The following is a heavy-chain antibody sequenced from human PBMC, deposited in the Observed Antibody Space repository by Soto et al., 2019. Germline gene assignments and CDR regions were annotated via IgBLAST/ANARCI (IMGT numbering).Heavy chain of an antibody. CDR1: GGSISSGGYS. Sequence: SETLSLTCAVSGGSISSGGYSWSWIRQPPGKGLEWIGYIYHSGSTYYNPSLKSRVTISVDKSKNQFSLKLRSVTAADTAVYYCARVSIAVAALGAFDIWGQGTMVTVSS. V-gene: IGHV4-30-2*01. CDR3: ARVSIAVAALGAFDI. J-gene: IGHJ3*02. D-gene: IGHD6-19*01. CDR2: IYHSGST.